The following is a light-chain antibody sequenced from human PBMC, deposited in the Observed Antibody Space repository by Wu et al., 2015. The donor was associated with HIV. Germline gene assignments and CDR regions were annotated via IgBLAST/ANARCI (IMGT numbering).Light chain of an antibody. Sequence: EIVLTQSPGTLSVSPGERATLSCRASQSFTTSYLAWYQLKPGQAPRLLIYGTSRRATGVPDRFSGSVSGTDFTLTISSLEPEDCAVYYCQQYGDSLFTFGPGTKVHMK. CDR2: GTS. V-gene: IGKV3-20*01. CDR3: QQYGDSLFT. CDR1: QSFTTSY. J-gene: IGKJ3*01.